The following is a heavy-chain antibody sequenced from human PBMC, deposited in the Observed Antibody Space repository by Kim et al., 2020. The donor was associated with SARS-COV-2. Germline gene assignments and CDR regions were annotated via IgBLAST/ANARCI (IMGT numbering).Heavy chain of an antibody. CDR3: AREVCSSTNCYYYGMDV. Sequence: LKSRVTISVDTSKNQFSLKLSSVTAADTAVYYCAREVCSSTNCYYYGMDVWGQGTTVTVSS. V-gene: IGHV4-34*01. J-gene: IGHJ6*02. D-gene: IGHD2-2*01.